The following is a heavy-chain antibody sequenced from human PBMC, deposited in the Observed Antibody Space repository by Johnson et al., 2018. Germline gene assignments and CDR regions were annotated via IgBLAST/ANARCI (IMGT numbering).Heavy chain of an antibody. CDR2: LSMSGAHT. CDR1: GFTFRNYA. CDR3: ARDYYMDV. Sequence: VGLVEAGGGLVQPGGSLRLSCVASGFTFRNYAMSWVRQAPGKGLEWVPTLSMSGAHTYYADSVRGRFTISRDNLKNTLFLQMNSLRVEDTAVFYCARDYYMDVWGKGTTVTVSS. V-gene: IGHV3-23*04. J-gene: IGHJ6*03.